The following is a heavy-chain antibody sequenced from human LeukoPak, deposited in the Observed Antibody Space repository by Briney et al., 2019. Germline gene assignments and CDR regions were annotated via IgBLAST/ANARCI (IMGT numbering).Heavy chain of an antibody. Sequence: GESLKISCAASGFTFSSYAMSWVRQAPGKGLEWVSAISGSGGSTYYADSVKGRFTISRDNSKNTLYLQMNSLRAEDTAVYYCAKDRRYYYDSSGWYFDYWGQGTLVTVSS. J-gene: IGHJ4*02. D-gene: IGHD3-22*01. CDR2: ISGSGGST. V-gene: IGHV3-23*01. CDR1: GFTFSSYA. CDR3: AKDRRYYYDSSGWYFDY.